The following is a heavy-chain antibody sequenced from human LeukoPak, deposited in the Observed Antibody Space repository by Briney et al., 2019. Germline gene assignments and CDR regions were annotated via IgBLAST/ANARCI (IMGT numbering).Heavy chain of an antibody. CDR3: ARDLLNYYDSSGYFDY. V-gene: IGHV1-69*11. D-gene: IGHD3-22*01. Sequence: GSSVKVSCKASGGTFSSYAISWVRQAPGQGLEWMGRIIPILGTANYAQKFQGRVTITADESTSTAYMELSSLRSEDTAVYYCARDLLNYYDSSGYFDYWGQGTLVTVSS. CDR2: IIPILGTA. J-gene: IGHJ4*02. CDR1: GGTFSSYA.